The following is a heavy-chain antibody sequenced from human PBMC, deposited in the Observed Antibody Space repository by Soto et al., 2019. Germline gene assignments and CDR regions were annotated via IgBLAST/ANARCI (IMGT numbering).Heavy chain of an antibody. CDR2: ISAYNGNT. Sequence: QVQLVQSGAEVKKPGASVKVSCKASGYTFTSYGISWVRQAPGQGLEWMGWISAYNGNTNYAQKLQGRVTMTTDTSTSTAYMVLRSLRSDDTSVYYCARVEWFGELVGPPFDYWGQGTLVTVSS. CDR3: ARVEWFGELVGPPFDY. V-gene: IGHV1-18*01. CDR1: GYTFTSYG. D-gene: IGHD3-10*01. J-gene: IGHJ4*02.